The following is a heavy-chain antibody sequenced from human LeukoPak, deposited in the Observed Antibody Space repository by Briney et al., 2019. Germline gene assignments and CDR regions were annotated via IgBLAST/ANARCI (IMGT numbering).Heavy chain of an antibody. V-gene: IGHV4-38-2*01. CDR1: GYSISSGYY. CDR2: ICHSGST. Sequence: SETLSLTCAVSGYSISSGYYWGWIRQPPGKGLEWIGSICHSGSTYYNPSLKSRVTISVDTSKNQFSLKLSSVTAADTAVYYCARIKGGSGDAFDIWGQGTMVTVSS. CDR3: ARIKGGSGDAFDI. J-gene: IGHJ3*02.